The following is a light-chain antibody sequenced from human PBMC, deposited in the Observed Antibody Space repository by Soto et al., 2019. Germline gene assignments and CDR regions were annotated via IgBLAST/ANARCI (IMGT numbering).Light chain of an antibody. CDR3: QQLNSYPLT. V-gene: IGKV1-9*01. Sequence: DIQLTQSPSFLSASVGDRVTITCRASQGISSYLAWYQQKPGKAPKLLIYAASTLQSGVPLRFSGSGSGTEFTLTISSLQAEDFAAYYCQQLNSYPLTFGGGTKVEIK. CDR2: AAS. CDR1: QGISSY. J-gene: IGKJ4*01.